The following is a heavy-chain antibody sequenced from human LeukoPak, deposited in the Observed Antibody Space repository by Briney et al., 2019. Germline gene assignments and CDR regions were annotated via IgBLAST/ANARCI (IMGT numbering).Heavy chain of an antibody. CDR3: ARSEANDAFDI. CDR1: GFTFDDYG. J-gene: IGHJ3*02. CDR2: INWNGGST. D-gene: IGHD1-14*01. V-gene: IGHV3-20*04. Sequence: GPPKHSCAASGFTFDDYGMSWVGQAPGKGLEWVSGINWNGGSTGYADSVKGRFTISRDNAKNSLYLQMNSLRAEDTALYYCARSEANDAFDIWGQGTMVTVSS.